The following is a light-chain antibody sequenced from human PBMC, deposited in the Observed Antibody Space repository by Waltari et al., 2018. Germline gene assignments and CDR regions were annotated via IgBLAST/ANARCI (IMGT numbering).Light chain of an antibody. CDR2: WAS. J-gene: IGKJ1*01. CDR1: LCRSNISSC. Sequence: LCRSNISSCLAWCQQKPGQAPKLLTYWASTRETDVPDRFSASGFGTDFTLTISSLQPEDFAVYYCQHYSNAPRAFGEGTRVEIK. CDR3: QHYSNAPRA. V-gene: IGKV4-1*01.